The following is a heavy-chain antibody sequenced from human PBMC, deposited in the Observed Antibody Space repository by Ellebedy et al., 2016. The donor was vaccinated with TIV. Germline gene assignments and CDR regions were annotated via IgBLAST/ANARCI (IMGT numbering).Heavy chain of an antibody. CDR3: AKPMGPGGRFDAFDI. CDR1: GFTFSNYA. V-gene: IGHV3-23*01. CDR2: ITGIGTST. J-gene: IGHJ3*02. D-gene: IGHD3-16*01. Sequence: GESLKISXAASGFTFSNYAMSWVRQAPGKGLEWVSAITGIGTSTYYADSVKSRFTISRDNSKNTLSLQMNSLRADDTAIYYCAKPMGPGGRFDAFDIWGQGTLVTVSS.